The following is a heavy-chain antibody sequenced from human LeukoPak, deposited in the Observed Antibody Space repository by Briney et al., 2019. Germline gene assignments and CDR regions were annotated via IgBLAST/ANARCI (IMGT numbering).Heavy chain of an antibody. CDR1: GFTFSSYW. V-gene: IGHV3-74*01. D-gene: IGHD6-13*01. J-gene: IGHJ5*02. Sequence: PGGSLRLSCAASGFTFSSYWMHWVRQAPGKGLVWVSRINSDGSSTSYADSVKGRFTISRDNAKNTLYLQMNSLRSEDTAVYYCARGPSISWYPGFDPWGQGTLVTVSS. CDR3: ARGPSISWYPGFDP. CDR2: INSDGSST.